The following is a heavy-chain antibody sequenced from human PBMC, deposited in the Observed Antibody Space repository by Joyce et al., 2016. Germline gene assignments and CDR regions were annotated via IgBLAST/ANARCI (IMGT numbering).Heavy chain of an antibody. CDR1: GASVTIDDYY. CDR2: IHSSRSA. D-gene: IGHD5-12*01. J-gene: IGHJ4*02. Sequence: QVQLQESGPGLVQPSQTLSLTCSVSGASVTIDDYYWIWMRRHPGAAREWSVYIHSSRSAYYTSSLESRCTIAVDTSKNHFSLELTSVTAADTAVYYCASFPRGISGSTFYFDHWGQGILVTVSS. V-gene: IGHV4-31*03. CDR3: ASFPRGISGSTFYFDH.